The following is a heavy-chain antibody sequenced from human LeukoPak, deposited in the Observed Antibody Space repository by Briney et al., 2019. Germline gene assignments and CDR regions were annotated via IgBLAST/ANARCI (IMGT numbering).Heavy chain of an antibody. D-gene: IGHD6-6*01. CDR1: GLTVSSNN. CDR3: ARERVENQQLVGGNY. CDR2: IYSGGST. Sequence: GGSLRLSCAASGLTVSSNNMSWVRQAPGKGLEWVSVIYSGGSTYYADSVKGRFTISRDNSRNTLYLQMNSLRAEDTAVYYCARERVENQQLVGGNYWGQGTLVTVSS. J-gene: IGHJ4*02. V-gene: IGHV3-66*01.